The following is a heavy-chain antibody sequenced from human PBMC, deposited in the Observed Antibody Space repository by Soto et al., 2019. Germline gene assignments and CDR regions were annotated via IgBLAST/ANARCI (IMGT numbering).Heavy chain of an antibody. CDR3: ARGLWFGEHYGMDV. J-gene: IGHJ6*02. CDR2: ISSSSSYI. Sequence: GGSLRLSCAASGFTFSSYSMNWVRQAPGKGLEWVSSISSSSSYIYYADSVKGRFTISRDNAKYSLYLQMNSLRDEDTAVYYCARGLWFGEHYGMDVWGQGTTVTVSS. CDR1: GFTFSSYS. V-gene: IGHV3-21*01. D-gene: IGHD3-10*01.